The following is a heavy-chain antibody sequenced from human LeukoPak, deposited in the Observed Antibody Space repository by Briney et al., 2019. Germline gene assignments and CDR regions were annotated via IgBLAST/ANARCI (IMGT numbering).Heavy chain of an antibody. CDR3: ARGPTTVTRAFDY. V-gene: IGHV4-39*07. D-gene: IGHD4-17*01. Sequence: NPSETLSLTCTVSGGSISSSSYYWGWIRQPPGKGLEWIGSIYYSGSTYYNPSLKSRVTISVDTFKNQFSLKLSSVTAADTAVYYCARGPTTVTRAFDYWGQGTLVTVSS. CDR2: IYYSGST. J-gene: IGHJ4*02. CDR1: GGSISSSSYY.